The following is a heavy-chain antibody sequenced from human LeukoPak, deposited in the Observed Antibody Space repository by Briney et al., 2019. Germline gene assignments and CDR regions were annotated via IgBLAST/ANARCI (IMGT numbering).Heavy chain of an antibody. V-gene: IGHV3-74*01. J-gene: IGHJ4*02. CDR2: INDDGSAT. CDR1: GFTFSNYW. CDR3: ARGILAPGKTHDY. Sequence: GGSLRLSCAASGFTFSNYWMHWVRQVPGKGLVWVSRINDDGSATFYADSVKGRFTISRDNAKNTLFLQMSSLRAEDTAVYFCARGILAPGKTHDYWGQGTLVTVSS.